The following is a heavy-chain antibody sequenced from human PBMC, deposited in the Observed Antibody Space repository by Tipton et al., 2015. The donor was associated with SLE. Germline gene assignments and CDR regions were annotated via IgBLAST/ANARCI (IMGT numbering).Heavy chain of an antibody. CDR3: ARGGDY. Sequence: LRLSCTVSGYSISSGYYWGWIRQPPGKGLEWIGSIYHSGSTYYNPSLKSRVTISVDTSKNQFSLKLSSVTAADTAVYYCARGGDYWGQRSLVTVSS. V-gene: IGHV4-38-2*02. J-gene: IGHJ4*02. D-gene: IGHD3-16*01. CDR2: IYHSGST. CDR1: GYSISSGYY.